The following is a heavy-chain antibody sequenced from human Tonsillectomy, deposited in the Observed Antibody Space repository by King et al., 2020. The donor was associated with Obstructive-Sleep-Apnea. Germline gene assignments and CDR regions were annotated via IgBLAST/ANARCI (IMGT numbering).Heavy chain of an antibody. CDR1: GFPFDDYG. D-gene: IGHD3-22*01. V-gene: IGHV3-20*01. CDR3: VRDFWYFDSSGFFDL. Sequence: VQLVESGGSVVRPGGSLRLSCAASGFPFDDYGMSGVRQVPGKGLEWGSTINWNGDSTGYADFVKGRFTISRDNAKNSLHLQMNSLRAEDTALYHCVRDFWYFDSSGFFDLWGQGTLVTVSS. J-gene: IGHJ5*02. CDR2: INWNGDST.